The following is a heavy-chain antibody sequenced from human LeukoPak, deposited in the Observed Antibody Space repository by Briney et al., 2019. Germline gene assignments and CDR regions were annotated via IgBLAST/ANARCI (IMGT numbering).Heavy chain of an antibody. J-gene: IGHJ4*02. D-gene: IGHD5-12*01. CDR3: ARGLRGYDSLSNY. V-gene: IGHV3-7*02. CDR2: IKQDGSEK. Sequence: PGGSLRLSCAASGFTFSGYWMSWVRQAPGKGLEWVANIKQDGSEKYYVDSVKGRFTISRDNAKNSLFLQMNSLRAEDTAVYYCARGLRGYDSLSNYWGQGTLVTVSS. CDR1: GFTFSGYW.